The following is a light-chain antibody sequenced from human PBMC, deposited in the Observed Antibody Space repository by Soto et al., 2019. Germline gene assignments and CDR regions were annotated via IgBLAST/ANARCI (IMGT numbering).Light chain of an antibody. J-gene: IGKJ5*01. CDR3: QQYGRSPIT. CDR2: GAS. Sequence: EVVLTQSPGTLSLSPGERATLSCRASQSLRSSTLVWYQQKRGQAPRLLFYGASSRATGIPDRFSGGGSGTDFTLTISKVEPEDFAVYYCQQYGRSPITFGQGTRLEIK. CDR1: QSLRSST. V-gene: IGKV3-20*01.